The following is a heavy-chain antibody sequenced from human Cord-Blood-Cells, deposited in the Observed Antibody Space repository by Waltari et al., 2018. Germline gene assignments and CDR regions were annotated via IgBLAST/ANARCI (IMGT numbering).Heavy chain of an antibody. Sequence: QVQLVQSGAEVKKPGASVKVSCKASGYTFTGYYMHWVRQAPGQGLEWMGWINPNRGGTNYAQKFQGWVTMTRDTPISTAYMELSRLRSDDTAVYYCARGKDIVVVPAAMDWFDPWGQGTLVTVSS. V-gene: IGHV1-2*04. D-gene: IGHD2-2*01. CDR2: INPNRGGT. CDR3: ARGKDIVVVPAAMDWFDP. CDR1: GYTFTGYY. J-gene: IGHJ5*02.